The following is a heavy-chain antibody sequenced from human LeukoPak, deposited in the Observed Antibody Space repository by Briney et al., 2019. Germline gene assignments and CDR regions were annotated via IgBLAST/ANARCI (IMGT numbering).Heavy chain of an antibody. CDR1: GFTFSTYG. J-gene: IGHJ4*02. Sequence: GGSLRLSCAASGFTFSTYGMLWVRQAPGKGLEWVALIWYDGSNKYYADSVKGRFTISRDNSKNTVYLQMNSLGAEDTAVYYCARVDYDSSGHQVFDYWGQGTLVTVSS. V-gene: IGHV3-33*01. D-gene: IGHD3-22*01. CDR3: ARVDYDSSGHQVFDY. CDR2: IWYDGSNK.